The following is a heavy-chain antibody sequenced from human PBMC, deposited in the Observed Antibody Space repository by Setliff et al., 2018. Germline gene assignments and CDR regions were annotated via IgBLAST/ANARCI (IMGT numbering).Heavy chain of an antibody. CDR1: GYTFSTYA. D-gene: IGHD1-26*01. Sequence: ASVKVSCKGSGYTFSTYAIIWMRQAPGQGREWMGWISAYNGNTNYAQKLQGRVTMTTDTSTSTVYMELRSLRSDDTAVYYCARDREGIIVGVPSVWGQGTLVTVSS. CDR3: ARDREGIIVGVPSV. CDR2: ISAYNGNT. V-gene: IGHV1-18*01. J-gene: IGHJ4*02.